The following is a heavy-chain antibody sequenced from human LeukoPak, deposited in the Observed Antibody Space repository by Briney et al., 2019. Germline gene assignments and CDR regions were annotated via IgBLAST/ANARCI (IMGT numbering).Heavy chain of an antibody. V-gene: IGHV5-51*01. D-gene: IGHD1-26*01. Sequence: GESLKISCKGSGYSFTSYWIGWVRQMPGKGLEWVGIIYPGDSDTRYSPSFQGQVTISADKSISTAYLQWSSLKASDTAMYYCARHRGIVGASDAFDIWGQGTMVTVSS. CDR1: GYSFTSYW. CDR2: IYPGDSDT. J-gene: IGHJ3*02. CDR3: ARHRGIVGASDAFDI.